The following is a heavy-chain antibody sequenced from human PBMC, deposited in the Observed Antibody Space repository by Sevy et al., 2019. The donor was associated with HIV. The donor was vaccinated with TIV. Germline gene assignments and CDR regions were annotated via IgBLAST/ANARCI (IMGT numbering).Heavy chain of an antibody. Sequence: SETLSLTCTVSGGSISSSSYYWGWIRQPPGKGPEWIGSIYYSGSTYYNPSLKSRVTISVDTSKNQFSLKLSSVTAADTAVYYCARRGVAAAGYFQHWGQGTLVTVSS. D-gene: IGHD6-13*01. CDR2: IYYSGST. CDR1: GGSISSSSYY. J-gene: IGHJ1*01. CDR3: ARRGVAAAGYFQH. V-gene: IGHV4-39*01.